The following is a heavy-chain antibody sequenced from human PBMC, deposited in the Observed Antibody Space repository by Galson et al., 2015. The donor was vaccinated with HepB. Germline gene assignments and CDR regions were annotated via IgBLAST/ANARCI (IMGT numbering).Heavy chain of an antibody. V-gene: IGHV3-7*01. D-gene: IGHD6-6*01. J-gene: IGHJ4*02. Sequence: SLRLSCAASGFSFSSYWMNWVRQAPGEGLEWVANIKQDGSEKYYVDSVKGRFTISRDNAKNSLYLQMNSLRAEDTAVYYCARDPDFPYSTSCFDYWGQGILVTVSS. CDR3: ARDPDFPYSTSCFDY. CDR1: GFSFSSYW. CDR2: IKQDGSEK.